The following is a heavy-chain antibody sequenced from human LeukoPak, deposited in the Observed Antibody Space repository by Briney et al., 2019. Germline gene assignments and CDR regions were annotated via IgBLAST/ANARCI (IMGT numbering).Heavy chain of an antibody. J-gene: IGHJ5*02. D-gene: IGHD3-16*01. Sequence: GGSLRLSCAASGFPFDDFAMHWVRQPPGKGLEWVAVISFDGSNKYYADSVKGRFTISRDNSKNTLYLQMNSLRAEDTAVYYCAREELGSSLGFDPWGQGTLVTVSS. CDR1: GFPFDDFA. V-gene: IGHV3-30-3*01. CDR3: AREELGSSLGFDP. CDR2: ISFDGSNK.